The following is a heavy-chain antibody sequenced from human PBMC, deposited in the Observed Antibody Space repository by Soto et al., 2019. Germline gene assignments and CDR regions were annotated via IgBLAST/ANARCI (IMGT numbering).Heavy chain of an antibody. Sequence: VQLVQSGTEGKKPGESLKISCKGSGYFFAGYWIAWVRQMPGKGLEWMGIIYPDNSNTKYSRSFQGQVTISADKSSSTAYLQWSSLKASDTAIYYCARQGAAVPTVPLIWFDPWGQGTLVTVSS. CDR2: IYPDNSNT. D-gene: IGHD6-13*01. CDR1: GYFFAGYW. V-gene: IGHV5-51*01. CDR3: ARQGAAVPTVPLIWFDP. J-gene: IGHJ5*02.